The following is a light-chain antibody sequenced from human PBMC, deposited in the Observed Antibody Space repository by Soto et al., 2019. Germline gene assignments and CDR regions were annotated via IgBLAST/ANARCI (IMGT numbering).Light chain of an antibody. J-gene: IGKJ1*01. CDR3: QQYGSSLWT. CDR2: GAS. Sequence: ENVLTQSPGTLSLSAGERDTLSCRASQSVSSSYLAWYQQKPGQAPRLLIYGASSRATGIPDRFSGSGSGTDFTLTISRLEPEDFAVYYCQQYGSSLWTFGQGTKVDIK. V-gene: IGKV3-20*01. CDR1: QSVSSSY.